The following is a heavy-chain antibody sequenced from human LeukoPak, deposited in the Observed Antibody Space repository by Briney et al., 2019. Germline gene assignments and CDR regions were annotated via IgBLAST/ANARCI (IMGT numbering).Heavy chain of an antibody. CDR2: IYHSGST. V-gene: IGHV4-31*03. D-gene: IGHD3-3*01. CDR1: VVSISSDNYY. Sequence: ASGTLSLTCTVSVVSISSDNYYWSWIRQHPGKGLEWIGYIYHSGSTYYNPSLKSRVTISVDTSKNQFSLKLSSVTAADTAVYYCARVGTDFWSGYYPFWYYYYMDVWGKGTTVTVSS. J-gene: IGHJ6*03. CDR3: ARVGTDFWSGYYPFWYYYYMDV.